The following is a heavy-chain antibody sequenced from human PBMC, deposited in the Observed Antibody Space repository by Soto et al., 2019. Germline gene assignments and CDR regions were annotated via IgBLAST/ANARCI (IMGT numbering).Heavy chain of an antibody. CDR1: GGSISSDHYH. J-gene: IGHJ6*02. V-gene: IGHV4-30-4*01. Sequence: QVQLQESGPGLVRPSQTLSLTCTVSGGSISSDHYHWTWIRQTPGKGLEWIGYIHYGGSVYYNPSRQSRVTMSVDTSKNLFSLKLSSVTAADTAVDFCVREDDGGDRDYYGLDVWGQGTTVTVSS. CDR2: IHYGGSV. CDR3: VREDDGGDRDYYGLDV. D-gene: IGHD4-17*01.